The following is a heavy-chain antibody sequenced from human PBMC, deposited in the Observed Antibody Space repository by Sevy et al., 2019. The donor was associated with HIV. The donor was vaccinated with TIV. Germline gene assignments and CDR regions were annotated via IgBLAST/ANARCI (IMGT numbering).Heavy chain of an antibody. Sequence: SETLSLTCTVSDGSISSYYWSWIRQPAGKGLEWIGRIYTSGSTNYNPSLKSRVTMSVDTSKNQFSLKLSSVTAADTAVYYCARSTGYCSSTSCPYYYYYGMDVWGQGTTVTVSS. CDR2: IYTSGST. V-gene: IGHV4-4*07. J-gene: IGHJ6*02. CDR3: ARSTGYCSSTSCPYYYYYGMDV. D-gene: IGHD2-2*01. CDR1: DGSISSYY.